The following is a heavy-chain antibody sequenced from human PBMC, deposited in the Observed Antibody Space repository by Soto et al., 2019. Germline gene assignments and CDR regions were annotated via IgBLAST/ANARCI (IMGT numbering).Heavy chain of an antibody. CDR2: IIPILGIA. V-gene: IGHV1-69*02. J-gene: IGHJ6*02. Sequence: QVQLVQSGAEVKKPGSSVKVSCKASGGTFSSYTISWVRQAPGQGLEWMGRIIPILGIANYAQKFQGRVTITADKSTSTAYMELSSLRSEDTAVYYCALEGGYCSSTSCYDNGMDVWGQGTTVTVSS. CDR3: ALEGGYCSSTSCYDNGMDV. CDR1: GGTFSSYT. D-gene: IGHD2-2*01.